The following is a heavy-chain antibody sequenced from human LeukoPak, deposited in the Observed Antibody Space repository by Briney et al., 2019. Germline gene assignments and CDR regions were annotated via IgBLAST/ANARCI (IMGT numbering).Heavy chain of an antibody. CDR2: ISGSGSST. V-gene: IGHV3-23*01. CDR1: GFIVSSNY. CDR3: AKSCNSGNCYYNY. Sequence: GGSLRLSCAASGFIVSSNYMSWVRQAPGKGLEWVSGISGSGSSTYYADSVKGRFTISRDNSENTLSLQMNSLRADDTAIYYCAKSCNSGNCYYNYWGQGTLVTVSS. J-gene: IGHJ4*02. D-gene: IGHD2/OR15-2a*01.